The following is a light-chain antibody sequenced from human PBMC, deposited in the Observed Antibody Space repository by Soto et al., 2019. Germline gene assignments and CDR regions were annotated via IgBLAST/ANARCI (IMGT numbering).Light chain of an antibody. V-gene: IGLV1-47*01. J-gene: IGLJ2*01. CDR1: SSIIGSNY. CDR3: AAWDDSLSAVV. Sequence: QSALTQPPSASGTPGQRVTISCSGSSSIIGSNYVYWYQQLPGSAPKLLIYRNDQRPSGVPDRFSASKSGTAASLAISGLRSEDEADYHCAAWDDSLSAVVFGGGTKLTVL. CDR2: RND.